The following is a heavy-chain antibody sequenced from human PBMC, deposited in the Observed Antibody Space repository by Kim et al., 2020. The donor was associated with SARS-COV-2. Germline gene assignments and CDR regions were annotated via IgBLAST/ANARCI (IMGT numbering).Heavy chain of an antibody. D-gene: IGHD6-19*01. CDR2: ISSNGGST. V-gene: IGHV3-64D*06. J-gene: IGHJ6*02. CDR3: LKKDSSSHYYYGMDV. Sequence: GGSLRLSCSASGFTFSSYAMHWVRQAPGKGLEYVSVISSNGGSTYYADSVKGRFTISRDNSKNTLYLQMSSLRAEDTAVYYCLKKDSSSHYYYGMDVWGQGTTVTVSS. CDR1: GFTFSSYA.